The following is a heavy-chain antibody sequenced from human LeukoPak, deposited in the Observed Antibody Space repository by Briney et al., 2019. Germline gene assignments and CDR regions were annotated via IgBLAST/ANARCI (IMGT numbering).Heavy chain of an antibody. CDR3: ARAYRSSWYANWFDP. V-gene: IGHV4-59*01. D-gene: IGHD6-13*01. Sequence: SETLSLTCTVSGGSITNYYWSWIRQPPGKGLEWIGYIYYSGSTNYNPSLKSRVTMSVDTSKNQLSLKLSSVTAADTAVYFCARAYRSSWYANWFDPWGQGTLVTVSS. CDR2: IYYSGST. CDR1: GGSITNYY. J-gene: IGHJ5*02.